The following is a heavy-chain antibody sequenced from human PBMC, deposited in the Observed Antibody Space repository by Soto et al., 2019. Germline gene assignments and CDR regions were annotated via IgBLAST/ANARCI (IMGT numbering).Heavy chain of an antibody. J-gene: IGHJ4*02. D-gene: IGHD2-21*02. CDR2: IYYSGST. V-gene: IGHV4-39*07. Sequence: SETLSLTCTVSGGSISSSSYYWGWIRQPPGKGLEWIGSIYYSGSTNYNPSLKSRVTISVDTSKNQFSLKLSSVTAADTAVYYCARVGLYCGGDCLDYWGQGTLVTVPQ. CDR1: GGSISSSSYY. CDR3: ARVGLYCGGDCLDY.